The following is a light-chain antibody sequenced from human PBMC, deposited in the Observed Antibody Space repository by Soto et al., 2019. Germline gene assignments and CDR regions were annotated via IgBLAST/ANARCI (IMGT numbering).Light chain of an antibody. Sequence: DLQMTQSPSSLSASVGDRVTITCRASQSISSYLNWYQQKPGKAPKLLIYAASSLQSGVPSRFSGSGSGTDFTLTNSSLQPVDFATYYCQQSYSTPWTFGQGTKVEIK. CDR2: AAS. V-gene: IGKV1-39*01. J-gene: IGKJ1*01. CDR3: QQSYSTPWT. CDR1: QSISSY.